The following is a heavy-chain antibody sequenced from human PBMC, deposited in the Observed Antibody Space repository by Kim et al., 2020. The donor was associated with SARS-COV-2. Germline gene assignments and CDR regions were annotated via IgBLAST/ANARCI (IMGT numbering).Heavy chain of an antibody. V-gene: IGHV3-9*01. CDR2: ISWNSGSI. CDR1: GFTFDDYA. D-gene: IGHD5-18*01. Sequence: GGSLRLSCAASGFTFDDYAMHWVRQAPGKGLEWVSGISWNSGSIGYADSVKGRFTISRDNAKNSLYLQMNSLRAEDTALYYCAKVAGIQLWNLFDYWGQGTLVTVSS. J-gene: IGHJ4*02. CDR3: AKVAGIQLWNLFDY.